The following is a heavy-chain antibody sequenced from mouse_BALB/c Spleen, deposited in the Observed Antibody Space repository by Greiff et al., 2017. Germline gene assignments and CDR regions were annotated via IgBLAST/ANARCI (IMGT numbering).Heavy chain of an antibody. CDR2: INPSSGYT. CDR3: KGAYYGNYGAMDY. CDR1: GYTFTSYT. Sequence: VQLQQSAAELARPGASVKMSCKASGYTFTSYTMHWVKQRPGQGLEWIGYINPSSGYTEYNQKFKDKTTLTADKTSSTAYMQLSSLTSEDSAVYDCKGAYYGNYGAMDYWGQGTSVTVSS. D-gene: IGHD2-10*01. J-gene: IGHJ4*01. V-gene: IGHV1-4*02.